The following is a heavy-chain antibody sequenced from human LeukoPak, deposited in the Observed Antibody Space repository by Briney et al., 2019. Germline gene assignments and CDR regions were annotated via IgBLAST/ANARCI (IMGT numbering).Heavy chain of an antibody. CDR1: GGSISSSSAY. CDR3: VSPRGFSYGSFDY. Sequence: SETLSLTCTVSGGSISSSSAYWGWIRQPPGKGPEWIGSSYYSKNTYYNPSLKSRVTTSADTSKNQFSLTLGSVSATDTAVYYCVSPRGFSYGSFDYWGQRTLVTVSS. CDR2: SYYSKNT. V-gene: IGHV4-39*01. J-gene: IGHJ4*02. D-gene: IGHD5-18*01.